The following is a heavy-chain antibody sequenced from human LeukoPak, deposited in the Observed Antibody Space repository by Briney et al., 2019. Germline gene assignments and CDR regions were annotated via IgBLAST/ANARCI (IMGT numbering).Heavy chain of an antibody. CDR1: GFTVSSNY. J-gene: IGHJ6*02. Sequence: GGSLRLSCAASGFTVSSNYMSWVRQAPGKGLEWVSVIYSGGSTYYADSVRGRFTISRDNSKNTLYLQMNSLRAEDTAVYYCARGAVTTNYYYGMDVWGQGTTVTVSS. V-gene: IGHV3-53*01. CDR2: IYSGGST. D-gene: IGHD4-17*01. CDR3: ARGAVTTNYYYGMDV.